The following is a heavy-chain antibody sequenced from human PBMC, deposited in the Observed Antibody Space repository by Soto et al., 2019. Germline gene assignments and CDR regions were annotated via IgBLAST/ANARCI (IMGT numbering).Heavy chain of an antibody. J-gene: IGHJ4*02. CDR3: ARDRVPKSSGYFPFDY. D-gene: IGHD3-22*01. CDR1: GYTFISYG. CDR2: ISTFNGKT. Sequence: QVQLVQSGAEVKKPGASVKVSCKASGYTFISYGISWVRQAPGQGLEWMGWISTFNGKTNYAQNVQGRVTMTTDTSTTTANMELRSLKSDDTAVYYCARDRVPKSSGYFPFDYWGQGTLVTVSS. V-gene: IGHV1-18*01.